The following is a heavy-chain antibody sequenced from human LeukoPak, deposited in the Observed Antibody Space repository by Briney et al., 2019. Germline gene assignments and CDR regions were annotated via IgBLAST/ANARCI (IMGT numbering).Heavy chain of an antibody. J-gene: IGHJ4*02. V-gene: IGHV4-34*01. D-gene: IGHD3-10*01. CDR2: INHSGST. Sequence: GSLRLSCAASGFTFSSYSMNWVRQPPGKGLEWIGEINHSGSTNYNPSLKSRVTISVDTSKNQFSLKLSSVTAADTAVYYCARRRSGKGHSDYWGQGTLVTVSS. CDR3: ARRRSGKGHSDY. CDR1: GFTFSSYS.